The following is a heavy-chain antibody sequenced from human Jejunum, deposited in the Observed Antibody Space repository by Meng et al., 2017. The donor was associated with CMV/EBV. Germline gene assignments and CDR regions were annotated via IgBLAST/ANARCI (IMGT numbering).Heavy chain of an antibody. CDR2: ISSDGGVT. D-gene: IGHD3-22*01. V-gene: IGHV3-74*01. J-gene: IGHJ4*02. CDR3: ARGFYENSGYHLLIDY. Sequence: TFSKYCVHWVRQATGKGLVWVSRISSDGGVTAYADSVKGRFTISRDNAKNTVYLQMNSLRVEDTAVYHCARGFYENSGYHLLIDYWGQGTLVTVSS. CDR1: TFSKYC.